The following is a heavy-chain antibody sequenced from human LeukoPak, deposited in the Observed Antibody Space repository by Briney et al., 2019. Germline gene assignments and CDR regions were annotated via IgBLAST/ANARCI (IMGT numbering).Heavy chain of an antibody. CDR1: GGSISSYY. CDR3: ARQGRYYDSSGYLYYFDY. CDR2: IYYSGST. Sequence: SETLSLTCTVSGGSISSYYWSWIRQPPGKGLEWIGYIYYSGSTNYNPSLKSRVTISVDTSKNQFSLKLSSVTAADTAVYYCARQGRYYDSSGYLYYFDYWGQGTLVTVSS. D-gene: IGHD3-22*01. J-gene: IGHJ4*02. V-gene: IGHV4-59*08.